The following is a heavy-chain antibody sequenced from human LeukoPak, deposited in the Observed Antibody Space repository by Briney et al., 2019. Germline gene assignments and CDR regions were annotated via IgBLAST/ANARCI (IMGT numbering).Heavy chain of an antibody. V-gene: IGHV3-30*03. Sequence: GRSLRLSCAASGFTFSSYGMHWVRQAPGKGLEWVAVISYDGSNKYYADSVKGRFTISRDNSKNTLYLQMNSLRAEDTAVYYCARGDLMITFGGARTYAFDIWGQGTMVTVSS. CDR3: ARGDLMITFGGARTYAFDI. CDR2: ISYDGSNK. J-gene: IGHJ3*02. D-gene: IGHD3-16*01. CDR1: GFTFSSYG.